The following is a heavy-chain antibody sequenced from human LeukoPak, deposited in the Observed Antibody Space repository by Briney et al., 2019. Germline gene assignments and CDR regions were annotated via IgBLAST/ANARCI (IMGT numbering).Heavy chain of an antibody. V-gene: IGHV3-30*03. D-gene: IGHD2-8*02. CDR1: GFTFSSFG. Sequence: PGGSLRLSCAASGFTFSSFGMHWVRQTPGKGLEWVAVISFDESIKHYGDSVKGRSTISRDNSKSTLYLQLNSLRFEDTAIYYCARDAGEGYCTDNDCWTFNWFDSWGQGTLVTVSS. CDR2: ISFDESIK. CDR3: ARDAGEGYCTDNDCWTFNWFDS. J-gene: IGHJ5*01.